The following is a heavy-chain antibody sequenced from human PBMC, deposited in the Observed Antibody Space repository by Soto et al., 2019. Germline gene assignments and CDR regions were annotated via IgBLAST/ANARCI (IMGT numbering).Heavy chain of an antibody. CDR3: ARHSTSAPKDD. CDR2: IYPGDSDT. D-gene: IGHD3-10*01. Sequence: GESLQITCKGSGKSFTPDWIAWVGQKQGKGLEWVGVIYPGDSDTRYNPSLEGHVTISVDKSVSTAFLQWNSLKASDNAMYYCARHSTSAPKDDWGQGTLVTVSS. V-gene: IGHV5-51*01. CDR1: GKSFTPDW. J-gene: IGHJ4*01.